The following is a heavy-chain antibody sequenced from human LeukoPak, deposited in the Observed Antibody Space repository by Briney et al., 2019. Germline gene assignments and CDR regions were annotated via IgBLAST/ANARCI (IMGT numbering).Heavy chain of an antibody. Sequence: GGSLRLSCAASGFTFSSYGMHWVRQAPGKGLEWVAVISYDGSNKYYADSVKGRFTISRDNSKNTLYLQMNSLRAEDTAVYYCAKSLVVVRESGMDVWGQGTTVTVSS. CDR1: GFTFSSYG. CDR2: ISYDGSNK. D-gene: IGHD2-2*01. V-gene: IGHV3-30*18. J-gene: IGHJ6*02. CDR3: AKSLVVVRESGMDV.